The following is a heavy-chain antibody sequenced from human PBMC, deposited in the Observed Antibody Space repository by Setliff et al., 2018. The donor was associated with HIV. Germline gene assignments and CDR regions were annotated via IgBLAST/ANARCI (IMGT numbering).Heavy chain of an antibody. Sequence: SETLSLTCTVSGDSISTDYWTWIRQTPGKGLEWIGYIYYSGSTHCNPSLKSRVTMSLDTSKNQFSLKVTSVTAADTAVYYCMRSAGITVAGLPGFWGQGTLVTVSS. CDR3: MRSAGITVAGLPGF. CDR2: IYYSGST. V-gene: IGHV4-59*04. J-gene: IGHJ4*02. D-gene: IGHD6-19*01. CDR1: GDSISTDY.